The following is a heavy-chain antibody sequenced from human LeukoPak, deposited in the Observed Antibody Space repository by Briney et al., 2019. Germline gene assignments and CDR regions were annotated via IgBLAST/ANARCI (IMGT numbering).Heavy chain of an antibody. CDR1: GLTFTNAW. CDR2: IKSKNDGGTT. J-gene: IGHJ4*02. CDR3: TTGYGSGWYSKTGDF. Sequence: GGSLRLSCAASGLTFTNAWMSWVRQAPGRGLEWVGLIKSKNDGGTTDHAAPVKGRFTISRDDSKNTLFLQMNCLQTEDTAVYFCTTGYGSGWYSKTGDFWGQGTLVTVSS. V-gene: IGHV3-15*01. D-gene: IGHD6-19*01.